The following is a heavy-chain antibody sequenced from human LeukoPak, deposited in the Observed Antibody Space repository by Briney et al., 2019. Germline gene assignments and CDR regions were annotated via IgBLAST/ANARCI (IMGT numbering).Heavy chain of an antibody. CDR1: GYTFTGYC. CDR2: INPNSGGT. J-gene: IGHJ6*03. D-gene: IGHD6-13*01. V-gene: IGHV1-2*02. CDR3: ARDRGLDIAAAGKFRHYYYYMDI. Sequence: ASVKVSCKASGYTFTGYCMHWVRQAPGQGLEWMGWINPNSGGTNYAQKFQGRVTMTRDTSISTAYMELSRLRSDDTAVYYCARDRGLDIAAAGKFRHYYYYMDIWGKGTTVTVFS.